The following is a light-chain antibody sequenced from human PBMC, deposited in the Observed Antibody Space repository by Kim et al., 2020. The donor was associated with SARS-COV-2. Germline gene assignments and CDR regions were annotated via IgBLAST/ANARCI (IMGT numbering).Light chain of an antibody. CDR2: CAS. CDR1: HSVLSSTNNKNY. J-gene: IGKJ2*01. CDR3: QQYFSTPYT. Sequence: RSTINCKSSHSVLSSTNNKNYLTWYQQKPEQPPKVLIYCASTRESGVPDRFSGSGSATDFTLTISSLQAEDVAVYYCQQYFSTPYTFGQGTKLEI. V-gene: IGKV4-1*01.